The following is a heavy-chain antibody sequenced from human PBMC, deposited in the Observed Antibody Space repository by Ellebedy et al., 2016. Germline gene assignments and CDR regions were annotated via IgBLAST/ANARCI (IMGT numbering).Heavy chain of an antibody. J-gene: IGHJ4*02. V-gene: IGHV1-46*01. Sequence: ASVKVSXXASGYTFTSYYMHWVRQAPGQGLEWMGILNPSGGGARYAQKFQGGVTMTTDTSTSTVYMELSSLRSEDTAVYYCARERPHTFYFDYWGQGTPVTVSS. CDR3: ARERPHTFYFDY. CDR1: GYTFTSYY. CDR2: LNPSGGGA.